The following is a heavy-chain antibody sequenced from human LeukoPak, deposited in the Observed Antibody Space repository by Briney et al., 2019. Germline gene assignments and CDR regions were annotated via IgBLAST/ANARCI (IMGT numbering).Heavy chain of an antibody. CDR1: GFTFSSYG. CDR2: ISYDGSNK. V-gene: IGHV3-30*18. CDR3: AKASNYYDSSAYYGKYYYYGMDV. Sequence: GGSLRLSCAASGFTFSSYGMHWVRQAPGKGLEWVAVISYDGSNKYYADSVKGRFTISRDNSKNTLFLQMNSLRAEDTAVYYCAKASNYYDSSAYYGKYYYYGMDVWGQGTTVTVSS. J-gene: IGHJ6*02. D-gene: IGHD3-22*01.